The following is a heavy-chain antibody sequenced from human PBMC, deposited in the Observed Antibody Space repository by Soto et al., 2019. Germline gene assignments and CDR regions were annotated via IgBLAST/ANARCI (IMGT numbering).Heavy chain of an antibody. D-gene: IGHD2-15*01. Sequence: QITLKESGPTLVKPTQTLTLTCTFSGFSLSTSGVGVAWIRQPPGKALEWLALIYWDDDKRYRPSLESRLTVXXXAXXNKVVLTMTNMVSVDTATYSCAYLPCSGGSCYWFSFSGMDVWGQGTTVTVSS. CDR1: GFSLSTSGVG. J-gene: IGHJ6*02. CDR3: AYLPCSGGSCYWFSFSGMDV. CDR2: IYWDDDK. V-gene: IGHV2-5*02.